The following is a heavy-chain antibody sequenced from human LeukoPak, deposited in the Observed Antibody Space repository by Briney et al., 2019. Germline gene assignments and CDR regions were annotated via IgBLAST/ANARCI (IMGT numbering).Heavy chain of an antibody. CDR2: ISTYNDDT. Sequence: GASVKVSCKPSGYTFTSYGISWVRQAPGQGLEWMVWISTYNDDTNYAQRFQGRVTMTTDRSTSTTYLELRSLRSDDTAVYYCARDELLVGATAFDYWGQGTLVTVSS. D-gene: IGHD1-26*01. CDR1: GYTFTSYG. CDR3: ARDELLVGATAFDY. V-gene: IGHV1-18*01. J-gene: IGHJ4*02.